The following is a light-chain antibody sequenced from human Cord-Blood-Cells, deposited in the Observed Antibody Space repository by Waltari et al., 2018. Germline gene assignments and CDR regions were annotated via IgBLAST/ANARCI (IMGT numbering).Light chain of an antibody. CDR1: QSISSY. CDR3: QQSYSTPV. Sequence: SSLSASVGDRVTITCRASQSISSYLNWYQQKPGKAPKLLIYAASSLQSGVPSRFSGSGSGTDFTLTISSLQPEDFATYYCQQSYSTPVFGQGTKLEIK. J-gene: IGKJ2*01. V-gene: IGKV1-39*01. CDR2: AAS.